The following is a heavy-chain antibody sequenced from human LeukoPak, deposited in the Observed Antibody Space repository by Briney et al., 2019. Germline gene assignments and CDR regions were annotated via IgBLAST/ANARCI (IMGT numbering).Heavy chain of an antibody. J-gene: IGHJ4*02. CDR2: ISSSGSTI. V-gene: IGHV3-11*01. D-gene: IGHD3-3*01. CDR3: ARDQNIDYYDFWSGYYPRTDY. Sequence: PGGSLRLSCAASGFTFSDYYMSWIRQAPGKGLEWVSYISSSGSTIYYADSVKGRFTISRDNAKNSLYLQMNSLRAEDTAVYYCARDQNIDYYDFWSGYYPRTDYWGQGTLVTVSS. CDR1: GFTFSDYY.